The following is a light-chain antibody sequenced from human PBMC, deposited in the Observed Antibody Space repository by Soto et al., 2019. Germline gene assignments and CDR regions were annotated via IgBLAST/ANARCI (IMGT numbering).Light chain of an antibody. V-gene: IGKV1-5*01. J-gene: IGKJ1*01. CDR2: AAS. CDR3: QQYNSERT. Sequence: DIQMTQSPSTLSASVRDRVTNNCRASQSINGRLAWYQQKPGKAPKLLIYAASSLESGFPSRFSGSGSGTEFILTISSLQPDDFATYYCQQYNSERTFGQGTKVDIK. CDR1: QSINGR.